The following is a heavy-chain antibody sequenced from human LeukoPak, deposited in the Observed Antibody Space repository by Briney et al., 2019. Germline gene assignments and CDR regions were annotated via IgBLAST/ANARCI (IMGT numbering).Heavy chain of an antibody. J-gene: IGHJ2*01. CDR3: ARQSYSPSWYFDL. D-gene: IGHD5-12*01. CDR2: IYHSGST. V-gene: IGHV4-30-2*03. CDR1: GDSSSGGSS. Sequence: SETLSLTCAVSGDSSSGGSSWSWIRQPPGKGLVWIGYIYHSGSTYYNPSLKSRVTISVDTSKNQFSLKLSSVTAADTAVYYCARQSYSPSWYFDLWGRGTLVTVSS.